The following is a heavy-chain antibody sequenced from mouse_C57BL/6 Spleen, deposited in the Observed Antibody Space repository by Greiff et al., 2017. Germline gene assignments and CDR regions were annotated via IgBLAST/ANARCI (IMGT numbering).Heavy chain of an antibody. Sequence: EVMLVESGGGLVKPGGSLKLSCAASGFTFSDYGMHWVRQAPEKGLEWVAYISSGSSTIYYADTVKGRFTISRDNAKNTLFLQMTSLRSEDTAMYYCASDWDEGVYAMDYWGQGTSVTVSS. CDR2: ISSGSSTI. V-gene: IGHV5-17*01. D-gene: IGHD4-1*01. CDR3: ASDWDEGVYAMDY. J-gene: IGHJ4*01. CDR1: GFTFSDYG.